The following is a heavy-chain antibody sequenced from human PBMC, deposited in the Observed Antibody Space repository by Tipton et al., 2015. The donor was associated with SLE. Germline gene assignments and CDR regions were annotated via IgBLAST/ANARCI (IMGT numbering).Heavy chain of an antibody. J-gene: IGHJ6*02. D-gene: IGHD6-6*01. CDR2: IHFPGRT. CDR1: GGSISNSY. CDR3: ASEYSSAVGMDV. V-gene: IGHV4-59*12. Sequence: TLSLTCTVSGGSISNSYWTWIRQSPGKGLEWIGYIHFPGRTNFNPSLKSRVSMSLDTSNRFSLEMKSVTAADTAVYYCASEYSSAVGMDVWGQGTTVIVSS.